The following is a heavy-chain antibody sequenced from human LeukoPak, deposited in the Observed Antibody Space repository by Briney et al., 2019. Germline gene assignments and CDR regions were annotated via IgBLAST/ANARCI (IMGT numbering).Heavy chain of an antibody. CDR1: GFAFSSHW. V-gene: IGHV3-74*01. CDR3: ARDEVGAPPIDY. D-gene: IGHD1-26*01. CDR2: INGDGGST. Sequence: GGSLRLSCEASGFAFSSHWMHWVRQAPGKGLVWVSNINGDGGSTGYADSVKGRFTTSRDNAKNTLYLHMNSLRVEDTAVYYCARDEVGAPPIDYWGQGALVTVSS. J-gene: IGHJ4*02.